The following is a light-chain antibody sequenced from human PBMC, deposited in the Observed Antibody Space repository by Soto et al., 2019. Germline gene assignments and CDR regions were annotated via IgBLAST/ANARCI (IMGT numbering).Light chain of an antibody. CDR3: SSYADTNNLL. V-gene: IGLV2-8*01. CDR1: SSDVGGYHY. Sequence: QSALTQPPSASGSPGQSVTISCTGTSSDVGGYHYVSWYQQHPGKAPKLMIYEVNERPSGVPDRFSGSKSGNTASLTVSGLQAEDEADYYCSSYADTNNLLFGGGTKL. J-gene: IGLJ2*01. CDR2: EVN.